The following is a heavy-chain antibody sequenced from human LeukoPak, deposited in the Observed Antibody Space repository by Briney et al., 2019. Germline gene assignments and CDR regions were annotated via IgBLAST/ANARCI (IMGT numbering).Heavy chain of an antibody. V-gene: IGHV3-48*04. CDR2: ISSSSATT. CDR1: GFTFSDYS. D-gene: IGHD5-12*01. CDR3: ARDGLRQGSHDY. Sequence: GGSLRLSCAASGFTFSDYSMNWVRQAPGRGLEWVSYISSSSATTYYADSVKGRFTISRDNAKNSLYLQMNSLRAEDTAVYYCARDGLRQGSHDYWGQGTLVTVSS. J-gene: IGHJ4*02.